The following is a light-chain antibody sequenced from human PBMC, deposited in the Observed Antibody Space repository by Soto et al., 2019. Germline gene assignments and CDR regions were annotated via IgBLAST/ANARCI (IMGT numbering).Light chain of an antibody. CDR3: SSFTTSYFYV. J-gene: IGLJ1*01. V-gene: IGLV2-14*01. CDR1: DSDIGAYNY. CDR2: GVT. Sequence: QSALTQPASVSGSPGQSITISCTGSDSDIGAYNYVSWYQQHPGKAPKLLIHGVTRRPSGVSSRFSASKSAYTASLTISGLQAEDEANYYCSSFTTSYFYVFGPGTKVTVL.